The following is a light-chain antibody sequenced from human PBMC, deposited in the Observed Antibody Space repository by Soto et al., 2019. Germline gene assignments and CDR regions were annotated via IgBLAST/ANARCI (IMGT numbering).Light chain of an antibody. CDR3: SSFAGTYTPHV. Sequence: QSALTQPASVSGSPGQSITISCTGTYSDIGAYNFVSWYQHHPGKAPKLIIYEVNNRPSGVSNRFSGSKSGNTASLSISDLQAEDEADYYCSSFAGTYTPHVFGTGTKLTVL. CDR1: YSDIGAYNF. V-gene: IGLV2-14*01. J-gene: IGLJ1*01. CDR2: EVN.